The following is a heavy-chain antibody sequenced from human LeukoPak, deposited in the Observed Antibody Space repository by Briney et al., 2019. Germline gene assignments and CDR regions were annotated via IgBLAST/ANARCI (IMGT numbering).Heavy chain of an antibody. CDR3: ARGYCSSTSCPGLFDP. CDR1: GGSFSGYY. V-gene: IGHV4-59*01. CDR2: IYYSGST. D-gene: IGHD2-2*01. J-gene: IGHJ5*02. Sequence: SETLSLTCAVYGGSFSGYYWSWIRQPPGKGLEWIGYIYYSGSTNYNPSLKSRVTISVDMSKNQFSLKLSSVTAADTAVYYCARGYCSSTSCPGLFDPWGQGTLVTVSS.